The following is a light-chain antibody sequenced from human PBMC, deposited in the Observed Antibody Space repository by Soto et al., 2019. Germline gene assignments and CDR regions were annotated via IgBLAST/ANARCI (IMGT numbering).Light chain of an antibody. CDR2: DVS. CDR3: SSYTSSSTLGV. V-gene: IGLV2-14*01. CDR1: SSAVGGYNY. J-gene: IGLJ1*01. Sequence: QSALTQPASVSGSPGQSITISCTGTSSAVGGYNYVSWYQQHPGKAPKLMIYDVSNRPSGVSNRFSGSKSGNTASLTISVLQAEDEADYYCSSYTSSSTLGVFGTGTKITVL.